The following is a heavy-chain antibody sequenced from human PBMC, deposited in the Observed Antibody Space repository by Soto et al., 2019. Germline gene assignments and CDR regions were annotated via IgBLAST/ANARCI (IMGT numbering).Heavy chain of an antibody. CDR2: IKQDGSEK. D-gene: IGHD3-3*01. V-gene: IGHV3-7*05. CDR3: ARVSIFGVVPLGGMDV. Sequence: GGSLSLSCAASGFTFSSYWMSWVRQAPGKGLERVANIKQDGSEKYYVDSVKGRFTISRDNAKNSLYLQMNSLRAEDTAVYYCARVSIFGVVPLGGMDVWGQGTTVTVSS. J-gene: IGHJ6*02. CDR1: GFTFSSYW.